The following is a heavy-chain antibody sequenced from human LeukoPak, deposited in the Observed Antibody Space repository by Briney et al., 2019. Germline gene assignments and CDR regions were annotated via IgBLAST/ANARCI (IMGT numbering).Heavy chain of an antibody. D-gene: IGHD5-18*01. CDR3: ARGGYSYYYYYGMDV. CDR1: GGSISSYY. Sequence: SDTLSLTCTVSGGSISSYYWSWLRQPAGKGLEWIGRIYTSGSTNYNPSLKSRVTMSVDTSKNQFSLKLSSVTAADTAVYYCARGGYSYYYYYGMDVWGQGTTVTVSS. V-gene: IGHV4-4*07. J-gene: IGHJ6*02. CDR2: IYTSGST.